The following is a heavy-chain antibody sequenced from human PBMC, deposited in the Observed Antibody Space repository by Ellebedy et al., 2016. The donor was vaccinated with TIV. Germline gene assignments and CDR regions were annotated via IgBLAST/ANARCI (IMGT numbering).Heavy chain of an antibody. CDR1: GGSISSYY. D-gene: IGHD6-19*01. Sequence: MPSETLSLTCTVSGGSISSYYWSWIRQPPGKGLEWIGYIYYSGSTNYNPSLKSRVTISVDTSKNQFSLKLSSVTAADTAVYYCARGYSSGEVWFDPWGQGTLVTVSS. J-gene: IGHJ5*02. CDR2: IYYSGST. V-gene: IGHV4-59*01. CDR3: ARGYSSGEVWFDP.